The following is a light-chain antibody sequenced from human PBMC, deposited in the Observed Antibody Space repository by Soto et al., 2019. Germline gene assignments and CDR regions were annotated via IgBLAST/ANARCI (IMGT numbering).Light chain of an antibody. Sequence: EIVLTQSPGTLSLSPGERATLSCRASQSVSNNYLAWYQQKPGQAPRLLIYGVSTRATGIPARFSGSGSVTEFTLTISSLQSEDFAVYYCQQYNNWPITFGQGTRLEIK. V-gene: IGKV3-15*01. J-gene: IGKJ5*01. CDR2: GVS. CDR3: QQYNNWPIT. CDR1: QSVSNN.